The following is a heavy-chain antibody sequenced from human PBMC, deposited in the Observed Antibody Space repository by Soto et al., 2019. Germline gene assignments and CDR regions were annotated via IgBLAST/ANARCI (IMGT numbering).Heavy chain of an antibody. CDR2: INHSGST. Sequence: SETLSLTCAVYGGSFSGYYWSWIRQPPGKGLEWIGEINHSGSTNYNPSLKSRVTISVDTSKNQFSLKLSSVTAADTAVYYCARGRVHYDSSGYYYGRYFDYWGQGTLVTVSS. CDR1: GGSFSGYY. D-gene: IGHD3-22*01. V-gene: IGHV4-34*01. CDR3: ARGRVHYDSSGYYYGRYFDY. J-gene: IGHJ4*02.